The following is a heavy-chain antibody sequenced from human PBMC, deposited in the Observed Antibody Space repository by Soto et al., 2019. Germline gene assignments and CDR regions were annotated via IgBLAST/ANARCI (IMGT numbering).Heavy chain of an antibody. CDR1: GFTFSSYS. Sequence: EVQLVESGGGLVKPGGSLRLSCAASGFTFSSYSMNWVRQAPGKGLEWVSSISSSSSYIYYADSVKGRFTISRDNAKNSLYLQMNSLRAEDTAVYYCARDEKDIVVVPADLAYYYYYMDVWGKGTTVTVSS. CDR2: ISSSSSYI. D-gene: IGHD2-2*01. V-gene: IGHV3-21*01. CDR3: ARDEKDIVVVPADLAYYYYYMDV. J-gene: IGHJ6*03.